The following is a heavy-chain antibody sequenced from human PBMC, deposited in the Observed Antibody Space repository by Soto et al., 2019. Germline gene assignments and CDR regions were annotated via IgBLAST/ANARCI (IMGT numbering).Heavy chain of an antibody. D-gene: IGHD1-20*01. V-gene: IGHV3-23*01. J-gene: IGHJ4*02. CDR2: ISADDVGT. CDR1: GFTLRNYA. CDR3: AKAKNDYNWDNRPPFDY. Sequence: GGSLRLSCEASGFTLRNYAMTWVRQAPGKGLEWVSLISADDVGTYYAESVKTRFTISTDQSRNTVYLQMDSLRADDTAIYYCAKAKNDYNWDNRPPFDYWGQGTLVTVSS.